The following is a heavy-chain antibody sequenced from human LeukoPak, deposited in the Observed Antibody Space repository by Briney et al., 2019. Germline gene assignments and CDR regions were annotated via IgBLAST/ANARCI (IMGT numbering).Heavy chain of an antibody. CDR1: GFTFSSYG. CDR2: ISYDGSDK. J-gene: IGHJ4*02. V-gene: IGHV3-30*18. CDR3: AKDKNVRYSSGWYWGEFDY. Sequence: GRSLRLSCAASGFTFSSYGMHWVRQAPGKGLEWVAVISYDGSDKYYADSVKGRFTIPRDNSKNTLYLQMNSLRAEDTAVYYCAKDKNVRYSSGWYWGEFDYWGQGTLVTVSS. D-gene: IGHD6-19*01.